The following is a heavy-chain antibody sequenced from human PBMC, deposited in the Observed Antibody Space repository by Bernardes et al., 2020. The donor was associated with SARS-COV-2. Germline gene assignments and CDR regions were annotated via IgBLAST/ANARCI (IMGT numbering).Heavy chain of an antibody. Sequence: GGSLRLSCAASGFTFSSYGMSWVRQAPGKGLEWVAYITGRSERSIYADSVKGQFTISRDNSRDTLYLQLSNLRAEDTAIYYCAREPSRRADLWGQGTLVTVSS. CDR2: ITGRSERS. CDR3: AREPSRRADL. CDR1: GFTFSSYG. V-gene: IGHV3-23*01. D-gene: IGHD2-2*01. J-gene: IGHJ5*02.